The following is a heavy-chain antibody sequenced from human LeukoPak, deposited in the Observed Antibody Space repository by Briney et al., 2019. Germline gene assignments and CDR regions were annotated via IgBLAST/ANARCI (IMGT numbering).Heavy chain of an antibody. Sequence: SETLSLTCTVSGGSISTYYWTWIRQPPGKGLEWIGSIYYSGSTNYNPSLKSRVTISVDTSKNQFSLKLSSVTAADTAVYYCARGGEAATADWGRGILVTVSS. CDR1: GGSISTYY. CDR2: IYYSGST. J-gene: IGHJ4*02. V-gene: IGHV4-59*01. D-gene: IGHD6-13*01. CDR3: ARGGEAATAD.